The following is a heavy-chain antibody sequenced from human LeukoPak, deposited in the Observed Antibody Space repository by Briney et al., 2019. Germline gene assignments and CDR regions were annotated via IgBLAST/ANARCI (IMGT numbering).Heavy chain of an antibody. J-gene: IGHJ6*02. Sequence: SVKVSCKASGGTFSSYAISWVRQAPGQGLEWMGGIIPTFGTANYAQKFQGRVTITADESTSTAYMELSSLRSEDTAVYYCARAEKLETAYYYGMDVWGQGTTVTVSS. CDR1: GGTFSSYA. CDR2: IIPTFGTA. V-gene: IGHV1-69*13. D-gene: IGHD1-1*01. CDR3: ARAEKLETAYYYGMDV.